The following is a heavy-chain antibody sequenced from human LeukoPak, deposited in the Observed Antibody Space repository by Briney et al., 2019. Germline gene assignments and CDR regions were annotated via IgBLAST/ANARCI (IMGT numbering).Heavy chain of an antibody. V-gene: IGHV1-2*02. Sequence: GASVKVSCKASGYTFTGSYMHWVRQAPGQGLEWVGWINPNSGGTNYAQKFQGRVTMTRDTSISTAYMELSRLRFDDTAVYYCARARASSGWHIDYWGQGTLVTVSS. CDR2: INPNSGGT. J-gene: IGHJ4*02. CDR1: GYTFTGSY. CDR3: ARARASSGWHIDY. D-gene: IGHD6-19*01.